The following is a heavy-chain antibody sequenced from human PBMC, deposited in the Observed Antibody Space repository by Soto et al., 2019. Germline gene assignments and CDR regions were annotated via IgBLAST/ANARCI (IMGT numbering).Heavy chain of an antibody. Sequence: QVQLVQSGAEVKKPGSSVKVSCKASGGTFISYTISWVRQAPGQGLEWMGRIIPILGIPNYAQKFQGRVSITADPPTSTSFTVLSALRPEDLAEYYCALDHPDPVMISLLDYWGQGSLVTVSS. J-gene: IGHJ4*02. D-gene: IGHD3-16*01. V-gene: IGHV1-69*02. CDR3: ALDHPDPVMISLLDY. CDR2: IIPILGIP. CDR1: GGTFISYT.